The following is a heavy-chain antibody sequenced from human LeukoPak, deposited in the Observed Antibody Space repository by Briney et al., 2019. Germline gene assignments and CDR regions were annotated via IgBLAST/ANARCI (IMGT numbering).Heavy chain of an antibody. V-gene: IGHV3-7*03. CDR2: INPDGSYM. CDR3: ARDPAYGAIDY. Sequence: GGSLRLSCTASGFSFGSYWMNWARQAPGKGLEWVANINPDGSYMYCVESVRGRFIISRDNAKNSLYLQTSSLRAEDTAIYYCARDPAYGAIDYWGQGALVTVSS. D-gene: IGHD2-21*01. CDR1: GFSFGSYW. J-gene: IGHJ4*02.